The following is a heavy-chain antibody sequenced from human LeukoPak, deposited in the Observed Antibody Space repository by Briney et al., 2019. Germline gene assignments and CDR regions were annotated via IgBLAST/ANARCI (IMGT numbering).Heavy chain of an antibody. CDR3: ARVLSSGEFDY. CDR1: GYTFTSYD. J-gene: IGHJ4*02. CDR2: MNPNSGNT. Sequence: ASVKVSCKASGYTFTSYDINWVRQATGQGLEWMGWMNPNSGNTGYAQKFQGRVTMTRSTSIGTAYMELSSLRSEDTAVYYCARVLSSGEFDYWGQGTLVTVSS. D-gene: IGHD7-27*01. V-gene: IGHV1-8*01.